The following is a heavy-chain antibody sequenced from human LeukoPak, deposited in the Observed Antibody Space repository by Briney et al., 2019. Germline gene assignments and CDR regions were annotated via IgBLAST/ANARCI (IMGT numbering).Heavy chain of an antibody. CDR3: ARDKGYSSSLLPEAFGF. J-gene: IGHJ3*01. D-gene: IGHD6-13*01. V-gene: IGHV3-30-3*01. Sequence: GGSLRLSCAASGFTFSSYAVHWVRQAPGKGLEWVAVISYDGSNKYYADSVKGRFTISRDNSKNTLYLQMNSLRTEDTAVYYCARDKGYSSSLLPEAFGFWGQGTMVTVSS. CDR1: GFTFSSYA. CDR2: ISYDGSNK.